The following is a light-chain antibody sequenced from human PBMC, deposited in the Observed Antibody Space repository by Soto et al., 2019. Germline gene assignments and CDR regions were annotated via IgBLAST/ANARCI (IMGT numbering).Light chain of an antibody. Sequence: QSVLTQPPSASGSPGQSVTISCTGTSSDVGGYNFVSWYQQHPGKAPKLMIYEVDKRPSGVPDRFSGSKSGNTASLTVSGLQADDEADYYCISYAVTTSYVFGTGTKVTVL. CDR3: ISYAVTTSYV. CDR2: EVD. J-gene: IGLJ1*01. V-gene: IGLV2-8*01. CDR1: SSDVGGYNF.